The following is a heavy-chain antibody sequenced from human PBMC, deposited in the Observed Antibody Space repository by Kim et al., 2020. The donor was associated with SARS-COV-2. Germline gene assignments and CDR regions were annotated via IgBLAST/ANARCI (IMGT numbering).Heavy chain of an antibody. J-gene: IGHJ4*02. CDR2: IIHGGSS. CDR3: ARKTYYDNSGSFES. CDR1: GDSITTRSHY. V-gene: IGHV4-39*01. D-gene: IGHD3-22*01. Sequence: SETLSLTCSVSGDSITTRSHYWGWIRQSPGAGLEWIGNIIHGGSSYYNPSLINRVQISMDTSSNQFSLKLNFVTAADTGVYYCARKTYYDNSGSFESWGQGTLVTVS.